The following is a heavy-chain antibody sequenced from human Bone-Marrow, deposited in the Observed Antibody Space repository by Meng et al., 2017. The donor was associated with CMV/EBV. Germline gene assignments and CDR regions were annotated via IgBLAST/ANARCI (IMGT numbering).Heavy chain of an antibody. CDR2: INPSGGST. D-gene: IGHD2-2*02. CDR1: GYMFTSYH. CDR3: ARYSRMTAAIRPSYYYYGMDV. J-gene: IGHJ6*02. Sequence: ASVKVSCKTSGYMFTSYHMHWVRQAPGQGLEWMGIINPSGGSTNYAQKFQGRVTITADKSTSTAYMELSSLRSEDTAVYYCARYSRMTAAIRPSYYYYGMDVWGQGTTVTVSS. V-gene: IGHV1-46*01.